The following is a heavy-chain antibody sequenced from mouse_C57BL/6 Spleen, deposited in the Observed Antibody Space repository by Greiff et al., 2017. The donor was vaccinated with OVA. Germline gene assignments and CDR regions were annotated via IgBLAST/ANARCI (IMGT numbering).Heavy chain of an antibody. Sequence: VKLMESGAELVKPGASVKLSCKASGYTFTEYTIHWVKQRSGQGLEWIGWFYPGSGSIKYNEKFKDKATLTADKSSSTVYMELSRLTSEDSAVDFCARHEGRSGYDWFAYWGQGTLVTVSA. CDR2: FYPGSGSI. CDR1: GYTFTEYT. V-gene: IGHV1-62-2*01. CDR3: ARHEGRSGYDWFAY. D-gene: IGHD3-2*02. J-gene: IGHJ3*01.